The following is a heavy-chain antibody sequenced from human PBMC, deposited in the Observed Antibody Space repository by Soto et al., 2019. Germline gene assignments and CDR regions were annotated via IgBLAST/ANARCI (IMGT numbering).Heavy chain of an antibody. V-gene: IGHV3-30-3*01. Sequence: QVQLVESGGGVVQPGRSLRLSCAASGFTFSRYTMHWVRQAPGKGLEWVAVTSYDGSTKYYADSVKGRFTISRDNNNNTLFLKVNRLRAEDTAVYYCAKDGGFDYGFWYFDLWGRGTLVTVSS. CDR1: GFTFSRYT. CDR3: AKDGGFDYGFWYFDL. J-gene: IGHJ2*01. CDR2: TSYDGSTK. D-gene: IGHD4-17*01.